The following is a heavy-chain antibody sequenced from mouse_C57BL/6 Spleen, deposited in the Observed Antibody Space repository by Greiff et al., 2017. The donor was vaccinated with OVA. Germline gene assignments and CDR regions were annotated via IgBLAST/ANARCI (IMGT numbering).Heavy chain of an antibody. V-gene: IGHV1-42*01. Sequence: VQLQQSGPELVKPGASVKISCKASGYSFTGYYMNWVKQSPEKSLEWIGDISPSTGGTTYNQKFKAKATLTVDKSSSTAYMQLKSLTSEDSAVSYCARRLYYDYDDYAMDYWGQGTSVTVSS. CDR3: ARRLYYDYDDYAMDY. CDR1: GYSFTGYY. CDR2: ISPSTGGT. D-gene: IGHD2-4*01. J-gene: IGHJ4*01.